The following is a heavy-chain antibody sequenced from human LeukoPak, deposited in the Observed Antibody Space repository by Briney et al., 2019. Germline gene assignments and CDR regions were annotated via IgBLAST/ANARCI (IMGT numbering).Heavy chain of an antibody. J-gene: IGHJ4*02. CDR1: GFTFSSYA. Sequence: GGSLRLSCAGSGFTFSSYAMSWVRQAPGKGLEWVSAISGSGGSTYYADSVKGRFTISRDNSKNTPYLQMNSLRAEDTAVYYCAKDRYSSSWYPQYYFDYWGQGTLVTVSS. CDR3: AKDRYSSSWYPQYYFDY. V-gene: IGHV3-23*01. D-gene: IGHD6-13*01. CDR2: ISGSGGST.